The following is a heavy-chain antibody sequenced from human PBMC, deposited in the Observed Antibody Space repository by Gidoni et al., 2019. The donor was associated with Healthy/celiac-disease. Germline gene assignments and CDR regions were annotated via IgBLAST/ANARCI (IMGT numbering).Heavy chain of an antibody. CDR2: ISGSGGST. CDR3: AKDPVVVVPAANDY. D-gene: IGHD2-2*01. J-gene: IGHJ4*02. CDR1: GLTCSSYA. V-gene: IGHV3-23*01. Sequence: EVQLLEAGGGLVQPGGALRRACEADGLTCSSYAMSWVRQGPGKGLEWVAAISGSGGSTYYAASVDGRFTISRVNSKNTLYLQMNSLRAEDTAVYYCAKDPVVVVPAANDYWGQGTLVTVSS.